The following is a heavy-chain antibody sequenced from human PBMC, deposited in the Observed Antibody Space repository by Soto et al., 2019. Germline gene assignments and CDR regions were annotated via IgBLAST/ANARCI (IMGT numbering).Heavy chain of an antibody. V-gene: IGHV3-7*01. Sequence: AGGSLRLSCAASGFTFSSYWMSWVRQAPGKGLEWVANINQDGSSKDYVDSVKGRFTISRDNARNSLFLQMNSLRAGDTAVYFCAPYPPPPAISYWGQGTLVTVSS. CDR2: INQDGSSK. J-gene: IGHJ4*02. CDR1: GFTFSSYW. CDR3: APYPPPPAISY. D-gene: IGHD2-2*01.